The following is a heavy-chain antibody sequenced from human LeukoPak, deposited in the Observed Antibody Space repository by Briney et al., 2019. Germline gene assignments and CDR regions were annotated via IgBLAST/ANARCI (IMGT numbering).Heavy chain of an antibody. CDR3: ARLGGYYDSSGDYIYYYYMDV. D-gene: IGHD3-22*01. J-gene: IGHJ6*03. CDR2: IYTSGST. V-gene: IGHV4-4*09. Sequence: SETLSLTCTVSGGSISSYYWSWIRQPPGKGLEWIGYIYTSGSTNYHPSLKSRVTISVDTSKNQFSLKLSSVTAADTAVYYCARLGGYYDSSGDYIYYYYMDVWGKGTTVTVSS. CDR1: GGSISSYY.